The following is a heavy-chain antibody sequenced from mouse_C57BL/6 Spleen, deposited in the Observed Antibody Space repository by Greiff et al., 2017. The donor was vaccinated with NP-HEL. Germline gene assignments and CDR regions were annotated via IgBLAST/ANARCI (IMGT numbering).Heavy chain of an antibody. V-gene: IGHV14-4*01. CDR3: TPASGVDY. J-gene: IGHJ2*01. CDR2: IDPENGDT. D-gene: IGHD6-1*01. CDR1: GFNIKDDY. Sequence: VQLQQSGAELVRPGASVKLSCTASGFNIKDDYMHWVKQRPEQGLEWIGWIDPENGDTEYASKFQGKATITADTSSNTAYLQLSSLTSEDTAVYYGTPASGVDYWGQGTTLTVSS.